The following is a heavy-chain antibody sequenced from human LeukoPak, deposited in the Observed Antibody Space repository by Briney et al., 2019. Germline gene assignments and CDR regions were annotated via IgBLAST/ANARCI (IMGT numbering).Heavy chain of an antibody. Sequence: PGGSLRLSCAASGFTFITYWMHWGRQAPGKGLVWVSRIHGDGSSTSYADSVKGRFTISRDNAKNTLYLQMNSLRAEDTAVYYCARESLYGGYFDYWGQGTLVTVSS. J-gene: IGHJ4*02. CDR3: ARESLYGGYFDY. V-gene: IGHV3-74*01. D-gene: IGHD5/OR15-5a*01. CDR1: GFTFITYW. CDR2: IHGDGSST.